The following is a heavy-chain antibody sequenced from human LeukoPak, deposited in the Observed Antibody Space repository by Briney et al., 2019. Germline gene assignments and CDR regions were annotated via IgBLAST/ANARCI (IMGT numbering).Heavy chain of an antibody. CDR1: GLSFISNY. D-gene: IGHD5-24*01. CDR2: IYSGDNT. V-gene: IGHV3-53*01. Sequence: GGSLRLSCAASGLSFISNYMSWVRQAPGKGLEWISVIYSGDNTYYADSVKGRFTISRDNSENSLYLQMSSLRPEDTAVYCCAREREGYAFDIWGQGTLVTVSS. J-gene: IGHJ3*02. CDR3: AREREGYAFDI.